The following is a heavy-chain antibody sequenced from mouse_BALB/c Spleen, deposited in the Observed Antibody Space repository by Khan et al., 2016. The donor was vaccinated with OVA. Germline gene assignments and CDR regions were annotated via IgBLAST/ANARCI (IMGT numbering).Heavy chain of an antibody. D-gene: IGHD2-10*01. Sequence: VQLVESGPGLVAPSQSLSITCTISGFSLTDYGVHWVRQPPGKGLEWLVLMWGDGTTSYNSALKSRLTISKENSKSQVFLKMNSLQTDDTAMYFCARQPYYHYNVMDYWGQGTSVTVSS. CDR2: MWGDGTT. CDR3: ARQPYYHYNVMDY. J-gene: IGHJ4*01. CDR1: GFSLTDYG. V-gene: IGHV2-6-1*01.